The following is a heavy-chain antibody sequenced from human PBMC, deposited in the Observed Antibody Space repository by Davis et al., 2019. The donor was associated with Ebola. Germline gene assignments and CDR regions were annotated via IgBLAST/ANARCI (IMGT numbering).Heavy chain of an antibody. D-gene: IGHD3-3*01. Sequence: GGSLRLSCAASGFTFSDYYMSWIRQAPGRGLEWISGVIGSGTDKYYAESVKGRFSISRDNSKSVLYLQMNSLRHEDTAIYYCVKRTSGSSGWDYWGQGTLVTVSS. V-gene: IGHV3-11*01. CDR2: VIGSGTDK. CDR1: GFTFSDYY. J-gene: IGHJ4*02. CDR3: VKRTSGSSGWDY.